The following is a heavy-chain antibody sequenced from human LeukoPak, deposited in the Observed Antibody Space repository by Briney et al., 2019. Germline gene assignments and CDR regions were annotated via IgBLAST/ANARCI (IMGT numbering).Heavy chain of an antibody. V-gene: IGHV3-74*01. Sequence: PGGSLRLSCAASGFTFSNYWMHWVRQAPGKGLVWVSRINSDGSSTSYADSVKGRFTISRDNAKNKLYLQMNSRAADDTAAYYCAGGAAAAGTSYWGQGTLVSVSS. J-gene: IGHJ4*02. D-gene: IGHD6-13*01. CDR3: AGGAAAAGTSY. CDR2: INSDGSST. CDR1: GFTFSNYW.